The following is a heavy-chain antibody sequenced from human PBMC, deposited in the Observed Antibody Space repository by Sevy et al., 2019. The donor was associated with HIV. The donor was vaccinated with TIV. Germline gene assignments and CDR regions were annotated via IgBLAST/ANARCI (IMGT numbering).Heavy chain of an antibody. Sequence: APVKVSCKASGYTFTGYYMHWVRQAPGQGLEWMGRINPNSGGTNYAQKFQGRVTMTRDTSISTAYMELSRLRSDDTAVYYCARDPEKYYYDSSGYYARWGQGTLVTVSS. D-gene: IGHD3-22*01. J-gene: IGHJ4*02. CDR1: GYTFTGYY. CDR2: INPNSGGT. V-gene: IGHV1-2*06. CDR3: ARDPEKYYYDSSGYYAR.